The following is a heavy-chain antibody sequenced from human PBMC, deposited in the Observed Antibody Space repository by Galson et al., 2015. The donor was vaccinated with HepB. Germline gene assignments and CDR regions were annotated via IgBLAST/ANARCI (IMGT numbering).Heavy chain of an antibody. CDR3: AKDRQWLQNNWFDP. V-gene: IGHV3-23*01. Sequence: SLRLSCAASGFIFSSYAMSWVRQAPGKGLEWVSAISGSGGNTYFADSVKGRVTISRDNSKNTLYLHMNSLRAEDTDVYYCAKDRQWLQNNWFDPWGQGTLVTVSS. D-gene: IGHD5-12*01. CDR2: ISGSGGNT. CDR1: GFIFSSYA. J-gene: IGHJ5*02.